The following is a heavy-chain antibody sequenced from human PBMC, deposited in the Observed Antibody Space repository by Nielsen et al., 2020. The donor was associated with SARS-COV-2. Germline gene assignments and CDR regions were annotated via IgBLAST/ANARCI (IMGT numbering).Heavy chain of an antibody. Sequence: ASVKVSCKASGYTFTNNNINWVRQAAGQGPEWMGWLNVNTGNTGYEQKFQGRLTMTRDSSISTAYMELSSLRPEDTAVYYCARGLSVMDVWGQGTTVTVSS. CDR2: LNVNTGNT. V-gene: IGHV1-8*01. CDR1: GYTFTNNN. CDR3: ARGLSVMDV. J-gene: IGHJ6*02.